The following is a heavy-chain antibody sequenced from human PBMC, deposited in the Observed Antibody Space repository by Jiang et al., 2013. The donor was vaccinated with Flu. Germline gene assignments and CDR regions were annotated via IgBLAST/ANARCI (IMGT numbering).Heavy chain of an antibody. Sequence: VQLVESGGGVVQPGRSLGLSCAASGFTFSSYGMHWVRQAPGKGLEWVAVIWHDGSNTYYADSVKGRFTISRDNSKNTLYLQMNSLRAEDTAVYYCAREIGRYYDSSGFYNYYYGMDVWGTGTTVTVSS. CDR3: AREIGRYYDSSGFYNYYYGMDV. CDR2: IWHDGSNT. V-gene: IGHV3-33*01. J-gene: IGHJ6*04. CDR1: GFTFSSYG. D-gene: IGHD3-22*01.